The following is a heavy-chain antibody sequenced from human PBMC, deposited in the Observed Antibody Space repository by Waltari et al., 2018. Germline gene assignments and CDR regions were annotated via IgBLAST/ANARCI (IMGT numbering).Heavy chain of an antibody. Sequence: QVQLVQSGAEVKKPGASVKVSCKASGYTFTGYYMHWVRQAPGQGLEWMGRINPNSGGTNYAQKFQVRVTMTRDTSISTAYMELSRLRSDDTAVYYCARDFGTSVVVVAATEDYWGQGTLVTVSS. V-gene: IGHV1-2*06. CDR1: GYTFTGYY. J-gene: IGHJ4*02. CDR2: INPNSGGT. CDR3: ARDFGTSVVVVAATEDY. D-gene: IGHD2-15*01.